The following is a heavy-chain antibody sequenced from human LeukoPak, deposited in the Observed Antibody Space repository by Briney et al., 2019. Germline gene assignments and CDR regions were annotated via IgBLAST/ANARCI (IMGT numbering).Heavy chain of an antibody. CDR3: ARETSLAGFASGLGFNY. Sequence: SEALSLTCTVSGGSISGWYWSWIRQPPGKGLEWIGYIYGSGYTNYNPSLKSRVTMSIDTSKNHFSLKLTSVTAADTATYYCARETSLAGFASGLGFNYWGQGILVTVSS. D-gene: IGHD6-19*01. CDR2: IYGSGYT. CDR1: GGSISGWY. V-gene: IGHV4-59*01. J-gene: IGHJ4*02.